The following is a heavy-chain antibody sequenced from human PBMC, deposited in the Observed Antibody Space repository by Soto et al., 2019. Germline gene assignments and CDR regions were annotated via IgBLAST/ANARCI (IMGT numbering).Heavy chain of an antibody. CDR2: IYWNDDK. CDR3: AHTTAIRYYYYYYGMDV. D-gene: IGHD5-18*01. V-gene: IGHV2-5*01. Sequence: QITLKESGPTLVKPTQTLTLTCTFSGFSLSTSGVGVGWIRQPPGKALEWLALIYWNDDKRYSPSLKSRLTITKDTSKNQVVLTMTNMDPVDTATYYCAHTTAIRYYYYYYGMDVWGQGTTVTVSS. J-gene: IGHJ6*02. CDR1: GFSLSTSGVG.